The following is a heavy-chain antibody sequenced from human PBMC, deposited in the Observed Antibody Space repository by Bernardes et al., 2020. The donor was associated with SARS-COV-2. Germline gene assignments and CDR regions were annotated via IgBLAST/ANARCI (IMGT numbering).Heavy chain of an antibody. Sequence: GGSLRLSCEASGFTFTTYSMNWVRQAPGKGLEWVSSISSSSSHIYYSDSVRGRFTISRDSAKNLLYLQMKSLTTEDTAVYYCARVRGVGYNYDPWHHYYGMDVWGRGTPVTVSS. V-gene: IGHV3-21*06. CDR1: GFTFTTYS. CDR2: ISSSSSHI. CDR3: ARVRGVGYNYDPWHHYYGMDV. J-gene: IGHJ6*02. D-gene: IGHD5-12*01.